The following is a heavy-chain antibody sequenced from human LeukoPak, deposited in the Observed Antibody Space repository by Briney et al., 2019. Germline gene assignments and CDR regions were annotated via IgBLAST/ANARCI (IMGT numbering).Heavy chain of an antibody. CDR3: ARGLLLWFGELFHAFDI. Sequence: ASVKVSCKASGYTFTSYYIHWVRQAPGQGLEWMGIINPSGGSTNYAQKFQGRVTMTRDTSTSTVYMELSSLRSEDSAVYYCARGLLLWFGELFHAFDIWGQGTMVTVSS. CDR1: GYTFTSYY. D-gene: IGHD3-10*01. J-gene: IGHJ3*02. V-gene: IGHV1-46*01. CDR2: INPSGGST.